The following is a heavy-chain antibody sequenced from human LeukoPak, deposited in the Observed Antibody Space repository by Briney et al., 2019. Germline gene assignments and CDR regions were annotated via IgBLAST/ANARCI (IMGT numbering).Heavy chain of an antibody. V-gene: IGHV4-34*01. J-gene: IGHJ6*03. D-gene: IGHD1-26*01. CDR2: IDHSGSA. Sequence: KSSETLSLTCAVYGGSFSDYHWTWIRQPPGKGLQWIAEIDHSGSANYNPSLSPSLKSRVTISVDTSKNQFSLKVRSVTAADTAVYFCARVRKSFTGSFFSFACYYYMDVWGQGTTVTVSS. CDR1: GGSFSDYH. CDR3: ARVRKSFTGSFFSFACYYYMDV.